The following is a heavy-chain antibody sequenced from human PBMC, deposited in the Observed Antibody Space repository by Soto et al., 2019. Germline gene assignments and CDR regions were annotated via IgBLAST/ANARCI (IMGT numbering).Heavy chain of an antibody. Sequence: ASVKVSCKASGYTFTSYGISWVRQAPGQGLEWMGWISAYNGNTNYAQKLQGRVTMTTDTSTSTAYMELRSLRSDDTAVYYCARVHKSHEFWSGHEPLLVHVGGKGTTVSVPS. CDR1: GYTFTSYG. D-gene: IGHD3-3*01. J-gene: IGHJ6*04. CDR3: ARVHKSHEFWSGHEPLLVHV. V-gene: IGHV1-18*01. CDR2: ISAYNGNT.